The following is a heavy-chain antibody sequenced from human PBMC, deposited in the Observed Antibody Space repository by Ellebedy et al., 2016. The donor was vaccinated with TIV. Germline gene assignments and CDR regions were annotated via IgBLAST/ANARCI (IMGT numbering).Heavy chain of an antibody. Sequence: GESLKISCAASGFTFSSYAMSWVRQAPGKGLEWVSTISGSGGTTYYADSVKGRFTISRDNSKNSLYLQMNSLRAEDTAIYWCATRIPYYFASWGQGTLVAVSS. CDR3: ATRIPYYFAS. CDR2: ISGSGGTT. V-gene: IGHV3-23*01. D-gene: IGHD2/OR15-2a*01. CDR1: GFTFSSYA. J-gene: IGHJ4*02.